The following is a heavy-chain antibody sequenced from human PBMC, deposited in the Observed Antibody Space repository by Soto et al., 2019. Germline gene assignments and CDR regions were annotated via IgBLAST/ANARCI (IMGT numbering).Heavy chain of an antibody. CDR2: IYSTGKT. J-gene: IGHJ4*02. CDR3: AIGYYESRDYYVGCQIFDH. CDR1: GGSVSRSDYY. Sequence: PSETLSLTCTVSGGSVSRSDYYWSWIRQPPGKGLEWIGYIYSTGKTYYNPSLRSRLTISLDAPTNQFSLQLTSVTAADTAAYYCAIGYYESRDYYVGCQIFDHLGQGTLVTVS. V-gene: IGHV4-30-4*01. D-gene: IGHD3-22*01.